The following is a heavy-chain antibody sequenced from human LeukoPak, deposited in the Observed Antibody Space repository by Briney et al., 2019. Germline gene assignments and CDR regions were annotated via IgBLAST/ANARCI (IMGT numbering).Heavy chain of an antibody. D-gene: IGHD4-17*01. CDR3: ARGSYGDYLEDAFDI. Sequence: PGGSLRLSCAASGFTFSSYGMHWVRQAPGKGLERVAVIWYDGSNKYYADSVKGRFTISRDNSKNTLYLQMNSLRAEDTAVYYCARGSYGDYLEDAFDIWGQGTMVTVSS. CDR1: GFTFSSYG. J-gene: IGHJ3*02. V-gene: IGHV3-33*01. CDR2: IWYDGSNK.